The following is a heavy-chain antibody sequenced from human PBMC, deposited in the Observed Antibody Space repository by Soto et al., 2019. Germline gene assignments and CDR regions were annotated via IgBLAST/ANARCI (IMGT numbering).Heavy chain of an antibody. Sequence: QTLTLTCDISGDSVSSNSAGWNWIRQTPSRGLEWLGRTYYKSKWYYTYAASVKSRITVSPDTSKNQFSLQLTSVTPEDTAVYYCARGSWDDVSGHYYMDVWDKGTTVTVSS. CDR1: GDSVSSNSAG. V-gene: IGHV6-1*01. CDR3: ARGSWDDVSGHYYMDV. D-gene: IGHD1-1*01. J-gene: IGHJ6*03. CDR2: TYYKSKWYY.